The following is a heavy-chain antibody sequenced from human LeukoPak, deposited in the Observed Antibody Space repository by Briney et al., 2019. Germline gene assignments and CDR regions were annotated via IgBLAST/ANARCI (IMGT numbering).Heavy chain of an antibody. D-gene: IGHD3-9*01. CDR1: GGSISSHY. CDR3: ARLEKEGARPYDILRNGDYYYYYMDV. CDR2: IYYSGIT. J-gene: IGHJ6*03. V-gene: IGHV4-59*08. Sequence: PSETLSLTCTVSGGSISSHYWSWVRQPPAQGLEWIGYIYYSGITNYNPSLKSRVTISVDTSKNQFSLKLSSVTAADTAVYYCARLEKEGARPYDILRNGDYYYYYMDVWGKGTTVTVSS.